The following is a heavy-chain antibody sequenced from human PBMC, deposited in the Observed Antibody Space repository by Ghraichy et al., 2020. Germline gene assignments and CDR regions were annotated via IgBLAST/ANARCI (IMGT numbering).Heavy chain of an antibody. CDR1: GFTFSNYW. CDR2: IKEDGSEK. V-gene: IGHV3-7*01. CDR3: ASGYSGCWH. J-gene: IGHJ4*02. Sequence: GGSLNISCAVSGFTFSNYWMTWVRQAPGKGLEWVANIKEDGSEKYHVDSVKGRFTISRDNAKNSLYLQMNSLRAEDTAVYYCASGYSGCWHWGQGTLVTVSS. D-gene: IGHD5-12*01.